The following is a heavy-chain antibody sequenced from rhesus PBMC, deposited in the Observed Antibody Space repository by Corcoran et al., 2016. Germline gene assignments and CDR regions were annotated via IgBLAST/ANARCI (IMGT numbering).Heavy chain of an antibody. CDR3: GRGNYGLDS. Sequence: QVQLQESGPGLVKPSETLSLTCAVSGYSISSGYDWNWIRQPPGKGLEWIGSIGGTLGTTNYNPSLKGRVTISKDTSKNQFSLMLSSVTAADTAVYYCGRGNYGLDSWGQGVVVTVSS. CDR1: GYSISSGYD. V-gene: IGHV4-127*01. J-gene: IGHJ6*01. CDR2: IGGTLGTT.